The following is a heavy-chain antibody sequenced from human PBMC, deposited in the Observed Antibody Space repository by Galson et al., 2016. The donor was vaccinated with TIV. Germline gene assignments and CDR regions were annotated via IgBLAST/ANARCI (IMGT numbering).Heavy chain of an antibody. CDR1: GYTFTSYG. D-gene: IGHD2-2*01. Sequence: SVKVSCKASGYTFTSYGIHWMRQDPGQRLEWMGWINTATGYTKYSQTFQDRITITRDTSASTAYMELSSLRAEDTATYYCARLGYCSSMSCFQFDPWGQGTLVSVSS. CDR2: INTATGYT. CDR3: ARLGYCSSMSCFQFDP. V-gene: IGHV1-3*04. J-gene: IGHJ5*02.